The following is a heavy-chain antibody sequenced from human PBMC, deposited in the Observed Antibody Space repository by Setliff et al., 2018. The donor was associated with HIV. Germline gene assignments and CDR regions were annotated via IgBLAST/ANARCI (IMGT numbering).Heavy chain of an antibody. D-gene: IGHD5-12*01. V-gene: IGHV1-69*10. J-gene: IGHJ4*02. CDR3: AKHRVGYSGYAIPILDY. CDR2: IIPILGIT. Sequence: SVKVSCKASGGTFSSYGISWVRQAPGQGLEWMGGIIPILGITNYAQKFQGRVTINADISTSTAYMDLSRLRSEDTAMYYCAKHRVGYSGYAIPILDYWAQGTLVTVSS. CDR1: GGTFSSYG.